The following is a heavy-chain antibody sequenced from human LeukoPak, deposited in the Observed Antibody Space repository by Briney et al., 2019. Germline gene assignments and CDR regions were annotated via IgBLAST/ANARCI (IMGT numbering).Heavy chain of an antibody. D-gene: IGHD2-15*01. J-gene: IGHJ4*02. Sequence: SETLSLTCTVSGGSISSGSYYWSWIRQPAGKGLEWIGRIYTSGSTNYNPSLKSQVTISVDTSKNQFSLKLSSVTAADTAVYYCARERGAYCSGGSCYDFDYWGQGTLVTVSS. CDR3: ARERGAYCSGGSCYDFDY. CDR2: IYTSGST. V-gene: IGHV4-61*02. CDR1: GGSISSGSYY.